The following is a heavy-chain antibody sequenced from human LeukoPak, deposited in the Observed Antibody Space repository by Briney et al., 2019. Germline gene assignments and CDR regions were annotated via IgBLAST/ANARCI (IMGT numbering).Heavy chain of an antibody. CDR2: ISGSGGST. CDR1: GFTFSSYT. CDR3: AKFYRWEPDHFDY. D-gene: IGHD1-26*01. V-gene: IGHV3-23*01. J-gene: IGHJ4*02. Sequence: GGSLRLSCAASGFTFSSYTMSWVRQAPGKGLEWVSAISGSGGSTYYADSVKGRFTISRDNSKNTLYLQMNSLRAEDTAVYYCAKFYRWEPDHFDYWGQGTLVTVSS.